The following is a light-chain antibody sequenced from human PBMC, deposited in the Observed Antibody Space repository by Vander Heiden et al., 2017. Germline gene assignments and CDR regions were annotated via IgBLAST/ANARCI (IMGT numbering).Light chain of an antibody. J-gene: IGKJ1*01. CDR2: AAT. Sequence: DIQMTQSPSSLSASVGDRVTISCRASQNIDRYLNWYQKKPGKVPKLLIHAATTLHSGAPSRFSGGGSGTDFSLTISSLQLDDFATYYCQQSFTTPLMFGQGTRVDI. CDR1: QNIDRY. V-gene: IGKV1-39*01. CDR3: QQSFTTPLM.